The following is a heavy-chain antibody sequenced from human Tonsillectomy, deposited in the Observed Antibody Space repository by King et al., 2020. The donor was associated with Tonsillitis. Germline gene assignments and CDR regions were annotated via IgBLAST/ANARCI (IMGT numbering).Heavy chain of an antibody. CDR1: GFTFSSYG. D-gene: IGHD1-1*01. J-gene: IGHJ4*02. Sequence: VQLVEFGGGVVQPGRSLRPSCAASGFTFSSYGMHWVRQAPGKGLEWVAGISYDGTNTYYGDSVKGRFTISRDNSKNTLSLQMNSLRVEDTAVYYCAREERVWKTTFFDYWGQGSLVTVSS. V-gene: IGHV3-30*03. CDR2: ISYDGTNT. CDR3: AREERVWKTTFFDY.